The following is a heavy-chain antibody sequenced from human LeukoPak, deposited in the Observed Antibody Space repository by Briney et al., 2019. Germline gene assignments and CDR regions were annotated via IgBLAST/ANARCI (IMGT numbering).Heavy chain of an antibody. D-gene: IGHD3-22*01. CDR3: ARDMRGISGTMIVAAPPAFDI. CDR2: IYTSGST. J-gene: IGHJ3*02. CDR1: GGSISSYY. Sequence: PSETLSLTCTVSGGSISSYYWSWIRQPAGKGLEWIGRIYTSGSTNYNPSLKSRVTMSVDTSKNQFSLKLSSVTAADTAVYYCARDMRGISGTMIVAAPPAFDIWGQGTMVTVSS. V-gene: IGHV4-4*07.